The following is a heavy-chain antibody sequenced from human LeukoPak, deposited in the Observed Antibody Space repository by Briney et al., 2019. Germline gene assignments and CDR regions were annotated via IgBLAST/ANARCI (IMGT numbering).Heavy chain of an antibody. V-gene: IGHV3-66*02. CDR2: IYSGGST. J-gene: IGHJ6*02. Sequence: PGGSLRLSCAASGFTVSSNYMSWVRQAPGKGLEWVSVIYSGGSTYYADSVKGRFTISRDNSKSTLYLQMNSLRAEDTAVYYCARDKGIQPDYYYYGMDVWGQGTTVTVSS. CDR1: GFTVSSNY. D-gene: IGHD1-1*01. CDR3: ARDKGIQPDYYYYGMDV.